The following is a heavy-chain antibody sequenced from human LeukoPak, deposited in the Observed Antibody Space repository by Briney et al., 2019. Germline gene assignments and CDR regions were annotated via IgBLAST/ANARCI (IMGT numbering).Heavy chain of an antibody. J-gene: IGHJ5*02. CDR1: GFTFSSYW. D-gene: IGHD3-3*01. CDR2: IKQDRSEK. V-gene: IGHV3-7*01. Sequence: TGGSLRLSCAASGFTFSSYWMSWVRQAPGKGLEWVANIKQDRSEKYYVDSVKGRFTISRDNAKNSLYLQMNSLRAEDTAVYYCAREGDDLWSGYLNWFDPWGQGTLVTVSS. CDR3: AREGDDLWSGYLNWFDP.